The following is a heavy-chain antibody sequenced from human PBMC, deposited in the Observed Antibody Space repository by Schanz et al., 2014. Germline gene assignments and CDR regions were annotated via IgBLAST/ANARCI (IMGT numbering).Heavy chain of an antibody. V-gene: IGHV3-30*18. CDR1: GFTFSQYG. Sequence: QVFLAESGGGVVQPGRSLRLSCAASGFTFSQYGMHWVRQAPGKGLEWVAVISYDGTNEYYAESVKGRFTISRDNAKNTFYLHMNSLRNDDTAVYFCAKDRGDCYRNGIFQYWGLGTLVTVSS. CDR2: ISYDGTNE. D-gene: IGHD2-21*01. J-gene: IGHJ4*02. CDR3: AKDRGDCYRNGIFQY.